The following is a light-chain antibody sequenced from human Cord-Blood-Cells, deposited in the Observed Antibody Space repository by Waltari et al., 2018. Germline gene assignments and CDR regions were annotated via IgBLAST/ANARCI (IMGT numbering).Light chain of an antibody. CDR3: CSYAGSSTWV. V-gene: IGLV2-23*01. CDR1: SSDGGSYNL. J-gene: IGLJ3*02. Sequence: QSALTQPASVSGSPGQSTTISCTGTSSDGGSYNLVSWYQQHPGKAPKLMIYEASKRPSGFSNRFSGSKSGNTASLTISGLQAEDEADYYCCSYAGSSTWVFGGGTKLTVL. CDR2: EAS.